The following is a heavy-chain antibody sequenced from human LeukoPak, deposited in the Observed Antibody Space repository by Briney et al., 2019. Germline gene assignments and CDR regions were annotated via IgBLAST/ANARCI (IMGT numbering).Heavy chain of an antibody. D-gene: IGHD6-13*01. CDR1: GDSVSSNSAA. CDR3: AGDLDSSSHQVDY. V-gene: IGHV6-1*01. J-gene: IGHJ4*02. CDR2: TYYRSKWYN. Sequence: SQTLSLTCAISGDSVSSNSAAWNWIRQSPSRGLEWLGRTYYRSKWYNDYAVSVKSRITINPDTSKNQFPLQLNSVTPEDTAVYYCAGDLDSSSHQVDYWGQGTLVTVSS.